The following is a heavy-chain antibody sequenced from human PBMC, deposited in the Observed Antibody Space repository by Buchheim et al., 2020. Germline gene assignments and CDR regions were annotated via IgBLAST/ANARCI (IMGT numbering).Heavy chain of an antibody. CDR3: ARESSYSSTWFVGSGNWFDP. V-gene: IGHV3-21*01. D-gene: IGHD6-13*01. CDR2: IRSSSDYI. CDR1: GFTFSSYT. J-gene: IGHJ5*02. Sequence: EVQLVESGGGLVKPGGSLRLSCAASGFTFSSYTMNWVRQAPGKGLEWVSSIRSSSDYIYYADSVKGRFTISRDKAKNSLYLQMNSLRAEDTALYYCARESSYSSTWFVGSGNWFDPWGQGTL.